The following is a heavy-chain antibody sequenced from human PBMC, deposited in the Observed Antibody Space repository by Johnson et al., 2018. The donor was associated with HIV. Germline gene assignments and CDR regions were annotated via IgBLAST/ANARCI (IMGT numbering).Heavy chain of an antibody. Sequence: QMQLVESGGGVVQPGRSLRLSCAASGFTFSSYAMHWVRQAPGKGLEWVAVISYDGSNKYYADSVKGRFTISRDNSKNTLYLQMNSLRAEDTAVYYCARASSIAARGADAFDIWGQGTMVTVSS. CDR1: GFTFSSYA. CDR3: ARASSIAARGADAFDI. CDR2: ISYDGSNK. J-gene: IGHJ3*02. D-gene: IGHD6-6*01. V-gene: IGHV3-30*04.